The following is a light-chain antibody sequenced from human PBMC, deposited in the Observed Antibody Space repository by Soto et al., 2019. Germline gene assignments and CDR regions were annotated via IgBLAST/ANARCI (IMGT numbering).Light chain of an antibody. Sequence: QSVLTQPPSVSGTPGQRVTISCSGSSSNVGSNTVNWYQQLPGTAPKLLIYSSNQRPSGVPDRFSGSKSGTSASLAISGLQSEDEADYYCAARDDPLNGAVFGGGTKLTVL. CDR3: AARDDPLNGAV. V-gene: IGLV1-44*01. CDR2: SSN. J-gene: IGLJ3*02. CDR1: SSNVGSNT.